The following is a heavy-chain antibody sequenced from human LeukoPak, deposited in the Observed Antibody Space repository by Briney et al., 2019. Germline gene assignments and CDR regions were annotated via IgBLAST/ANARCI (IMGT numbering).Heavy chain of an antibody. Sequence: GGSLRLSCAASGFTFSSYAMHWVRQAPGKGLEWVAVISYDGSNKYYADSVKGRFTISRDNSKNTLYLQMNSLRAEDTAVYYCARGVLRFSPGDYWGQGTLVTVSS. D-gene: IGHD3-3*01. J-gene: IGHJ4*02. CDR3: ARGVLRFSPGDY. CDR2: ISYDGSNK. V-gene: IGHV3-30-3*01. CDR1: GFTFSSYA.